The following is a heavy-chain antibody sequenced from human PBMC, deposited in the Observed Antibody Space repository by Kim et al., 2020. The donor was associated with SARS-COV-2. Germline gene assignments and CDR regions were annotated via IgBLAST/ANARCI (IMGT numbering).Heavy chain of an antibody. D-gene: IGHD6-13*01. V-gene: IGHV4-59*01. Sequence: SETLSLTCTVPGGSISNYFWTWIRQPPGKGLEWIGYIYSSGNTNYSPSLWSRVTISIDTSKNQFSLRLNSVTAADTAVYYCSTLKYSSNWYYFDYCGQGNPVTVSS. CDR1: GGSISNYF. CDR2: IYSSGNT. CDR3: STLKYSSNWYYFDY. J-gene: IGHJ4*02.